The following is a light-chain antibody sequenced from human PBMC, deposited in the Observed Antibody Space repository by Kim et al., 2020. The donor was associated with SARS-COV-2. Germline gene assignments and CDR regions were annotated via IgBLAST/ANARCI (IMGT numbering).Light chain of an antibody. V-gene: IGKV1-27*01. CDR3: QKYNRAPWT. Sequence: IQMTQSPSSLSASVGDRVTITCRASQDIANSLAWYQQKPGKVPKVLIYAASTLQSGVPSRFSGSGSGTEFTLTIGSLQTEDVATYYWQKYNRAPWTFGPGTKVDIK. CDR2: AAS. CDR1: QDIANS. J-gene: IGKJ1*01.